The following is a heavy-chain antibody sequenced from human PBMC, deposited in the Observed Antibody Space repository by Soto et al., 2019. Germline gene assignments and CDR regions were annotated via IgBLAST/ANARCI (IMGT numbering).Heavy chain of an antibody. V-gene: IGHV1-69*06. Sequence: SVKVSSKASGGTFSSYAISWVRQAPGQGLEWMGGIIPIFGTANYAQKFQGRVTITADKSTSTAYMELSSLRSEDTAVYYCASRGVEMAPIKRYYYGMDVWGQGTTVTVSS. D-gene: IGHD2-15*01. CDR2: IIPIFGTA. CDR3: ASRGVEMAPIKRYYYGMDV. CDR1: GGTFSSYA. J-gene: IGHJ6*02.